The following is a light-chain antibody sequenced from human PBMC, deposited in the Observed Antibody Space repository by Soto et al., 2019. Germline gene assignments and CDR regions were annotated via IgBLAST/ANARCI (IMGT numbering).Light chain of an antibody. CDR2: TAS. V-gene: IGKV1-9*01. Sequence: DIQLTQSPSFLSASVGDRVTITCRASQDINTYLAWYQQKPGKAPKLLIFTASTLQTGVPSRFSGSGSGTVFTVTITSLQPEDFATYYCQQRKSYPITFGQGTRLEIK. CDR3: QQRKSYPIT. CDR1: QDINTY. J-gene: IGKJ5*01.